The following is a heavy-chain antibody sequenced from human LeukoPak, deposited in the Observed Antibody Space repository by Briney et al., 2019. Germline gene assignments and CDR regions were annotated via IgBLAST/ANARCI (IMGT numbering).Heavy chain of an antibody. J-gene: IGHJ3*02. CDR1: GGTFKSNG. CDR2: IIPMFGAT. Sequence: GSSVKVSCKASGGTFKSNGVNWVRQAPGQGLEWVGGIIPMFGATNHAQKVQGRVTISADESTGTVYMELSSLRSEDTAVYYCAREREEEHYGDDKIDDAFDIWGQGTLITVSS. CDR3: AREREEEHYGDDKIDDAFDI. V-gene: IGHV1-69*01. D-gene: IGHD4-17*01.